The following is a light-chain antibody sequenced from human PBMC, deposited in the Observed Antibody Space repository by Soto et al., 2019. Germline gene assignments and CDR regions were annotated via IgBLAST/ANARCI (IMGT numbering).Light chain of an antibody. CDR1: SGHSTYA. CDR3: QSLGTGIQV. J-gene: IGLJ3*02. CDR2: INSDGSH. V-gene: IGLV4-69*01. Sequence: QPVLTQSPSVSASLGASVKLTCTLSSGHSTYAIAWHQQQSEKGPRFLMKINSDGSHSKGDGFFDRFSGSSSGAERHLTISTLQSEDEADYYCQSLGTGIQVFGGGTKLTVL.